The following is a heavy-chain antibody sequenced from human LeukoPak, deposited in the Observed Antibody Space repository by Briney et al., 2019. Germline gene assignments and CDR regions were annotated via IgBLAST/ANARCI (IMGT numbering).Heavy chain of an antibody. Sequence: SETLSLTCTVSGGSISSGSYYWSWIRQPAGKGLEWIGRIYTSGSTNYNPSLKSRVTISVDTSKNQFSLKLSSVTAADTAVHYCATASTTVTYFDYWGQGTLVTVSS. CDR2: IYTSGST. D-gene: IGHD4-17*01. V-gene: IGHV4-61*02. J-gene: IGHJ4*02. CDR3: ATASTTVTYFDY. CDR1: GGSISSGSYY.